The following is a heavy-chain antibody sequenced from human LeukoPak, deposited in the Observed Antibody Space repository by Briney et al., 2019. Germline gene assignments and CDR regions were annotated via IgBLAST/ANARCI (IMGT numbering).Heavy chain of an antibody. CDR3: ARSRYCSGGSCYRFDP. J-gene: IGHJ5*02. Sequence: ASVKVSCKASDYTFTSYGISWVRQAPGQGLEWMGWISAYNGNTNYAQKLQGRVTMTTDTSTSTAYMELRSLRSDDTAVYYCARSRYCSGGSCYRFDPWGQGTLVTVSS. CDR1: DYTFTSYG. CDR2: ISAYNGNT. D-gene: IGHD2-15*01. V-gene: IGHV1-18*01.